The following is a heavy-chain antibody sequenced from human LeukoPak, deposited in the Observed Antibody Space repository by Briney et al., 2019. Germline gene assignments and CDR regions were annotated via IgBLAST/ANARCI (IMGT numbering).Heavy chain of an antibody. CDR1: GYTFTSYG. Sequence: ASVKVSCKASGYTFTSYGISWVRQAPGQGLEWMGWISAYNGNTNYAQKLQGRVTMTTDTSTSTAYMELRSLRSEDTAVYYCARNDFWSGYGKPEYYFDYWGQGTLVTVSS. V-gene: IGHV1-18*01. D-gene: IGHD3-3*01. CDR3: ARNDFWSGYGKPEYYFDY. J-gene: IGHJ4*02. CDR2: ISAYNGNT.